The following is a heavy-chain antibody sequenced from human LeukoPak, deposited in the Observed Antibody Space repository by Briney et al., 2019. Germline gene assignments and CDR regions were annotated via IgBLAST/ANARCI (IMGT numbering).Heavy chain of an antibody. J-gene: IGHJ4*02. D-gene: IGHD3-3*01. V-gene: IGHV3-21*01. Sequence: GGSLRLSCAASGFTFSSYSMNWVRRAPGKGLGWVSSISSSSSYIYYADSVKGRFTISRDNAKNSLYLQMNSLRAEDTAVYYCARDPHYDFWTGYYDYWGQGTLVTVSS. CDR3: ARDPHYDFWTGYYDY. CDR2: ISSSSSYI. CDR1: GFTFSSYS.